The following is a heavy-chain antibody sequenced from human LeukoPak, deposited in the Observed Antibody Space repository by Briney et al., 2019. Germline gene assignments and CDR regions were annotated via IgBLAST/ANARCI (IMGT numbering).Heavy chain of an antibody. CDR1: GFTFSSYS. D-gene: IGHD6-13*01. CDR3: AKEFGAGIYAFDI. CDR2: ISSSSSYI. J-gene: IGHJ3*02. V-gene: IGHV3-21*04. Sequence: GGSLRLSCAASGFTFSSYSMNWVRQAPGRGLEWVSSISSSSSYIYYADSVKGRFTISRDNSKNTLYLQMNSLRAEDTAVYYCAKEFGAGIYAFDIWGQGTMVTVSS.